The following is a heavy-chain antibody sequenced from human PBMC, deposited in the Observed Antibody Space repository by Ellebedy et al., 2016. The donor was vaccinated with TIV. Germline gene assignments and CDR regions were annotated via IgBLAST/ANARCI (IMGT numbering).Heavy chain of an antibody. CDR1: GYTFTSYY. J-gene: IGHJ4*02. D-gene: IGHD3-9*01. CDR3: AREAGQGSYDILTGYYLDY. CDR2: INPSGGST. V-gene: IGHV1-46*01. Sequence: ASVKVSXKASGYTFTSYYMHWVRQAPGQGLEWMGIINPSGGSTSYAQKFQGRVTMTRDTSTSTVYMELSSLRSEDTAVYYCAREAGQGSYDILTGYYLDYWGQGTLVTVSS.